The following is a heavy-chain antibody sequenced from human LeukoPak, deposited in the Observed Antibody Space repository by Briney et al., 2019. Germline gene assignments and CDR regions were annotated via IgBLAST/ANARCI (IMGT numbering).Heavy chain of an antibody. V-gene: IGHV3-30-3*01. CDR3: ARDPDQLNLLDY. Sequence: PGGSLRLSCAASGFTYSSYAMHWVRQAPGKGLEWVAVISYDGSNKYYADSVKGRFTISRDNSKNTLYLQMNSLRAEDTAVYYCARDPDQLNLLDYWAREPWSPSPQ. CDR2: ISYDGSNK. J-gene: IGHJ4*02. D-gene: IGHD1-1*01. CDR1: GFTYSSYA.